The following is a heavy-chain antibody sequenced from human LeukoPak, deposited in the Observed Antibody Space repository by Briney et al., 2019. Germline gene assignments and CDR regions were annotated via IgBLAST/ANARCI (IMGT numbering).Heavy chain of an antibody. J-gene: IGHJ5*02. Sequence: PSETLFLTCTVSGYSISSGYYWGWIRQPPGKGLEWIGEINHSGSTNYNPSLKSRVTISVDTSKNQFSLKLSSVTAADTAVYYCARRGTWLLWFGEPFPPQNWFDPWGQGTLVTVSS. CDR3: ARRGTWLLWFGEPFPPQNWFDP. V-gene: IGHV4-38-2*02. D-gene: IGHD3-10*01. CDR1: GYSISSGYY. CDR2: INHSGST.